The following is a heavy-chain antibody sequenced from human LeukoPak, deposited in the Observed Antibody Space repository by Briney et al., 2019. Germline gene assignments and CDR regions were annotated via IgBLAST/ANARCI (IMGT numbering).Heavy chain of an antibody. J-gene: IGHJ1*01. V-gene: IGHV4-34*01. D-gene: IGHD3-22*01. Sequence: SETLSLTCAVYGGSFSGYYWSWIRQPPGKGLEWIGEINHSGSTNYNPSLKTRVTTSVDTSKNQFSLKLTSVTAADTALYYCARGPSRGHYSDSSGYPEYFLHWGQGTLVTVSS. CDR2: INHSGST. CDR3: ARGPSRGHYSDSSGYPEYFLH. CDR1: GGSFSGYY.